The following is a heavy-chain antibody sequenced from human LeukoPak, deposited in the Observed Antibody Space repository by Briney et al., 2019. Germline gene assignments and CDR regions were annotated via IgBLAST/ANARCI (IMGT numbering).Heavy chain of an antibody. Sequence: ASVKVSCKASGHTFTSYDINWVRQATGQGLEWMGWMNPNSGNTGYAQKFQGRVTMTRNTSISTAYMELSSLRSEDTAVYYCARNGDFWSGYYTDYWGQGTLVTVSS. CDR2: MNPNSGNT. CDR3: ARNGDFWSGYYTDY. V-gene: IGHV1-8*01. D-gene: IGHD3-3*01. J-gene: IGHJ4*02. CDR1: GHTFTSYD.